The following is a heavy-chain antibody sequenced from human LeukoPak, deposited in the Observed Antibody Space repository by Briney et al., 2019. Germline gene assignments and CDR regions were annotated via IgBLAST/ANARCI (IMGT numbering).Heavy chain of an antibody. V-gene: IGHV3-11*01. J-gene: IGHJ4*02. CDR3: ARDWVDYYGSGSYYNY. D-gene: IGHD3-10*01. CDR1: GFTFSDYY. Sequence: GGSLTLSCAASGFTFSDYYMSWIRQAPGKGLEWVSYISSSGSTIYYADSVKGRFTISRDNAKNSLYLQMNSLRAEDTAVYYCARDWVDYYGSGSYYNYWGQGTLVTVSS. CDR2: ISSSGSTI.